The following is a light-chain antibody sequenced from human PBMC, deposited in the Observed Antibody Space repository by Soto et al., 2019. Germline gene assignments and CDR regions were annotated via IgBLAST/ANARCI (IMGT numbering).Light chain of an antibody. CDR1: SSDVGNYKY. J-gene: IGLJ1*01. CDR3: FPYTSSGTYV. CDR2: EVS. V-gene: IGLV2-14*01. Sequence: QSALTQPASVSGSPGQSITISCTGTSSDVGNYKYVSWYQQHPGKVPKLMIYEVSNRPSGVSNRFSGSKSGNTASLTISGLQAEDETDYYCFPYTSSGTYVFGTGTKVTV.